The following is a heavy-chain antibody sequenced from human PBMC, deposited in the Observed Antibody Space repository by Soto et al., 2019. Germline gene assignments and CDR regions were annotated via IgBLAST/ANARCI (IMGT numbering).Heavy chain of an antibody. CDR3: AKDIVVVVAAPHGDP. CDR1: GFTFSSYG. Sequence: QVQLVESGGGVVQPGRSLRLSCAASGFTFSSYGMHWVRQAPGKGLEWVAVISYDGSNKYYADSVKGRFTISRDNSKNTLYLQMNSLRAEDTAVYYCAKDIVVVVAAPHGDPWGQGTLVTVSS. J-gene: IGHJ5*02. V-gene: IGHV3-30*18. D-gene: IGHD2-15*01. CDR2: ISYDGSNK.